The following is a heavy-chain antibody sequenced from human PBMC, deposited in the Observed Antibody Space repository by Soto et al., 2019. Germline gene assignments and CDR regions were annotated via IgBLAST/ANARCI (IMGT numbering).Heavy chain of an antibody. V-gene: IGHV2-5*02. D-gene: IGHD4-4*01. CDR1: GFSLSTSGVG. CDR3: AHRGGVTPLDY. Sequence: QITLKESGPTLVKPTQTLTLTCTFSGFSLSTSGVGVGWIRQPPGKALEWLALIYWDDDKRYSPSLKSRLTXTXXTSKNQVVLTMTNMDPVDTATYYCAHRGGVTPLDYWGQGTLVTVSS. CDR2: IYWDDDK. J-gene: IGHJ4*02.